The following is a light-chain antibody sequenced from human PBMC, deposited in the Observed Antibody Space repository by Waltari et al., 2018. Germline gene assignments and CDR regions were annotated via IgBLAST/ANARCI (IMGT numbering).Light chain of an antibody. CDR2: KAS. V-gene: IGKV1-5*03. Sequence: GDRVTITCRASQSINSWLAWYQQKPGKAPNLLIYKASSLESGVPSRFGGSGSGTEFTLSISSLQPDDFATYYCQQYNTYSFTFGQGTKLEIK. J-gene: IGKJ2*01. CDR3: QQYNTYSFT. CDR1: QSINSW.